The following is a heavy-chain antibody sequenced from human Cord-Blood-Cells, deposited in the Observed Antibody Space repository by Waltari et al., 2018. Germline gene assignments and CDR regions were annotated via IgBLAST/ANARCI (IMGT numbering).Heavy chain of an antibody. D-gene: IGHD3-3*01. V-gene: IGHV4-34*01. CDR3: AGGILEWLTIDY. Sequence: QVQLQQWGAGLLKPSETLSLTCAVYGGSFSGYYWSWIRQPPGKGLEWIGEINPRGRTNYNPSLKSRVTISVDTSKNQFSLKLSSVTAADTAVYYCAGGILEWLTIDYWGQGTLVTVSS. CDR2: INPRGRT. J-gene: IGHJ4*02. CDR1: GGSFSGYY.